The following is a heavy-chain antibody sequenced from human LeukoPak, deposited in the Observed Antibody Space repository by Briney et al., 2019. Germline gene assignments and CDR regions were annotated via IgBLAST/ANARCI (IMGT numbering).Heavy chain of an antibody. CDR3: SRERGDREFDY. V-gene: IGHV3-13*01. J-gene: IGHJ4*02. D-gene: IGHD5-18*01. Sequence: GGSLRLSCAASGFTFSSYDMHWVRQATGEGLEWVSTITTTDDTYYPDSVKGRFTISRDNSKNTVFLQMDSLRAEDTAQYYCSRERGDREFDYWGQGIMVTVSS. CDR2: ITTTDDT. CDR1: GFTFSSYD.